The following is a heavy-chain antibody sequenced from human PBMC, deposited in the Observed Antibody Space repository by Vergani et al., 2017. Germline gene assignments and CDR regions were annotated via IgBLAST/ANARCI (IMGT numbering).Heavy chain of an antibody. CDR1: GGSISSGDYY. D-gene: IGHD3-22*01. CDR3: ARDNYYDSSGYLTLGY. J-gene: IGHJ4*02. CDR2: IYYSGST. V-gene: IGHV4-30-4*01. Sequence: QVQLQESGPGLVKPSETLSLTCTVSGGSISSGDYYWSWIRQPPGKGLEWIGYIYYSGSTYYNPSLKSRVNISVDTSKNQFSLKLSSVTAADTAVYYCARDNYYDSSGYLTLGYWGQGTLVTVSS.